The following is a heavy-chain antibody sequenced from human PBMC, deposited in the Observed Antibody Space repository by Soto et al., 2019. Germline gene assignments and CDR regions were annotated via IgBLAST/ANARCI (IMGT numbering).Heavy chain of an antibody. CDR3: ARAPSHGWFQHFDY. D-gene: IGHD6-19*01. CDR2: IYPGDSDT. Sequence: GESLKISCKGSGYGFANYWIGWVRQMPGKGLEWMGIIYPGDSDTRYSPSFEGHVTISADKPISTAYLQWSSLKASDTATYFCARAPSHGWFQHFDYWGQGTLVTVSS. V-gene: IGHV5-51*04. J-gene: IGHJ4*02. CDR1: GYGFANYW.